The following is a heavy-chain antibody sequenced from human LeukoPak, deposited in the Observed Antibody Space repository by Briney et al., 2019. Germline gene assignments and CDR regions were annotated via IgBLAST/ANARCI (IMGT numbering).Heavy chain of an antibody. CDR3: AREGLAAAGRRDHYYYGMDV. CDR2: IYSGGST. CDR1: GFTVSSNY. D-gene: IGHD6-13*01. Sequence: GGSLRLSCAASGFTVSSNYMSWVRQAPGKGLEWVSVIYSGGSTYYADSAKGRFTISRDNSKNTLYLQMNSLRAEDTAVYYCAREGLAAAGRRDHYYYGMDVWGQGTTVTVSS. V-gene: IGHV3-66*01. J-gene: IGHJ6*02.